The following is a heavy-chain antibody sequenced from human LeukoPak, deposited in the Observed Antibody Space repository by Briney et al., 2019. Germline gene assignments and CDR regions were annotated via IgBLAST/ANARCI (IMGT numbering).Heavy chain of an antibody. D-gene: IGHD2-21*02. Sequence: ASVKVSCRASGYTFTSYYMHWVRQAPGQGLEWMGIINPSGGSTSYAQKFQGRVTMTRDTSTSTVYMELSSLRSEDTAVYYCARAAYCGGDCPRYFQHWGQGTLVTVSS. CDR1: GYTFTSYY. CDR3: ARAAYCGGDCPRYFQH. J-gene: IGHJ1*01. V-gene: IGHV1-46*01. CDR2: INPSGGST.